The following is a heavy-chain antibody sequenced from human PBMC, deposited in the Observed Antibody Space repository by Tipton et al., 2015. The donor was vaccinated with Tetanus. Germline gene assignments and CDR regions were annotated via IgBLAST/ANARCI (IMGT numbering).Heavy chain of an antibody. Sequence: QSGPEVKKPGASVKVSCKASGYTFTSYDINWVRQATGRGLEWMGWMNPNSGNTGYAQKFQGRVTMTRNTSISTAYMELSSLRSEDTAVYYCARVRIAAPSYGMDVWGQGTTVTVSS. CDR3: ARVRIAAPSYGMDV. V-gene: IGHV1-8*01. CDR1: GYTFTSYD. D-gene: IGHD6-13*01. J-gene: IGHJ6*02. CDR2: MNPNSGNT.